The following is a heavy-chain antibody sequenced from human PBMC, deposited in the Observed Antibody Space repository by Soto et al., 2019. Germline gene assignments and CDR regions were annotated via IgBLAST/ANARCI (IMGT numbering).Heavy chain of an antibody. J-gene: IGHJ6*02. V-gene: IGHV3-30*18. CDR3: AKDRHYYGSGGPHSYGMDV. D-gene: IGHD3-10*01. CDR2: TSHDGSNQ. CDR1: RFTFSSYG. Sequence: PGGSLRLSCAASRFTFSSYGMHWVRQAPGKGLEWVAVTSHDGSNQYYADSVKGRFTISRDNSKNTLYLQMNSLRADDTAVYYCAKDRHYYGSGGPHSYGMDVWGQGTTVTVSS.